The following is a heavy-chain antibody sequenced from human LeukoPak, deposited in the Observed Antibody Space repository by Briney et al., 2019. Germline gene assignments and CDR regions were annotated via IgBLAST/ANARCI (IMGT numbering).Heavy chain of an antibody. CDR3: ARAEKAVTGTLDS. D-gene: IGHD6-19*01. CDR1: GGSFSHYY. V-gene: IGHV4-34*01. J-gene: IGHJ4*02. CDR2: IHPSGST. Sequence: PAETLSLTCAIYGGSFSHYYWSWIRQPPGKGLEWVGEIHPSGSTSFNPSLESRVRISKDTSKNQFSLKLPSVTATHTAVYYCARAEKAVTGTLDSWGQGTLITVSS.